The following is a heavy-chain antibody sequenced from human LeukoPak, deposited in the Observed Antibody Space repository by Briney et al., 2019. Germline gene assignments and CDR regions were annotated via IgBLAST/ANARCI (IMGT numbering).Heavy chain of an antibody. CDR1: GYTFTSYG. V-gene: IGHV1-18*01. CDR3: ARGFANYFSYYMAV. D-gene: IGHD3-16*01. J-gene: IGHJ6*03. CDR2: ISAYNGNT. Sequence: ASVKVSCKASGYTFTSYGISWVRQAPGQGLEWMGWISAYNGNTNYAQKLQGRVTMTTDTSTSTAYMELRSLRSDDTAVYYCARGFANYFSYYMAVWGKGTTVTVSS.